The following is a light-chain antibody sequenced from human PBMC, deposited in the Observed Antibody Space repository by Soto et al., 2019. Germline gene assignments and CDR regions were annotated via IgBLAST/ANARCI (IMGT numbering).Light chain of an antibody. V-gene: IGLV2-8*01. CDR1: SSDVGAYNF. CDR2: GVN. Sequence: QSVLTQPPSASGSPGQSVTISCTGTSSDVGAYNFVSWYQQHPGKAPKLIIFGVNQRPSGVPDRFSGSKSGNAASLTVSGLQAEDEADYFCSSYADPTHDVFGTGTKVTVL. J-gene: IGLJ1*01. CDR3: SSYADPTHDV.